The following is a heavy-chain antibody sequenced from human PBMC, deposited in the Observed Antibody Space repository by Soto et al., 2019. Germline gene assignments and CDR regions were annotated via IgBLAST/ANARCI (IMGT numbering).Heavy chain of an antibody. CDR1: GYSFTAYG. J-gene: IGHJ6*02. CDR2: ISCYNGKT. Sequence: QVQVVQSGDEVKETGASVRVSCKTSGYSFTAYGISWVRQAPGQGLEWMGWISCYNGKTKYAQKVQGRVTMTRETSTITAYIEVRSLRLVDTALYYRARDSPPPDLRLLVWHNVVYNGMDVWGQGTTVTVSS. V-gene: IGHV1-18*01. CDR3: ARDSPPPDLRLLVWHNVVYNGMDV. D-gene: IGHD3-3*01.